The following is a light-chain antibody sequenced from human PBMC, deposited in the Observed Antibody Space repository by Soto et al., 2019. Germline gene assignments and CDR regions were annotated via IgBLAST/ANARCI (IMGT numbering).Light chain of an antibody. J-gene: IGKJ1*01. CDR2: GAS. CDR3: QQYGSSPPWT. Sequence: EIALTPSPGTRPLSPPPRVTLSCRARQSVSSSYLAWYQQKPGRAPRLLIYGASSRATGIPDRFSGSGSGTDFTLTISRLEPEDFAVYYCQQYGSSPPWTFGQGTKVDI. V-gene: IGKV3-20*01. CDR1: QSVSSSY.